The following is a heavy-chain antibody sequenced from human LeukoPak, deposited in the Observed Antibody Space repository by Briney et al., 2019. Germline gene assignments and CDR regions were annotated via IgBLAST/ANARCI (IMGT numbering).Heavy chain of an antibody. D-gene: IGHD6-13*01. CDR3: ARQGIAAAGIDY. CDR2: IYYSGST. J-gene: IGHJ4*02. CDR1: GGSISSYY. V-gene: IGHV4-59*08. Sequence: SETPSLTCTVSGGSISSYYWSWIRQPPGKGLGWIGYIYYSGSTNYNPSLKRRVTISVDTSKNQFSLKLSSVTAADTAVYYCARQGIAAAGIDYWGQGTRLTVSS.